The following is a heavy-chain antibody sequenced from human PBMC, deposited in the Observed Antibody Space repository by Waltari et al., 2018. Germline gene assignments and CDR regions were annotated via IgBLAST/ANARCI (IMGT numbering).Heavy chain of an antibody. CDR2: IDEICRT. CDR3: ARHSGSSWWPGGK. Sequence: QVTLQASGPGLVKPSQTLSLTYTVSVGSISSGAYYWGVISQAPGKGLEWSGKIDEICRTNHTRSRTSRGTILVDTSKRQFTLELSLGTAADTGVDYCARHSGSSWWPGGKGGQGTLVTGAS. CDR1: VGSISSGAYY. V-gene: IGHV4-30-4*01. J-gene: IGHJ4*02. D-gene: IGHD6-13*01.